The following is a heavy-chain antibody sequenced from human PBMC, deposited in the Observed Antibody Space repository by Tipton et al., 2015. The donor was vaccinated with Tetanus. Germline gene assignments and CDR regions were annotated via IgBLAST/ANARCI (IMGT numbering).Heavy chain of an antibody. V-gene: IGHV5-51*01. CDR3: ARQDCSGGSCSLDV. CDR1: GYSFTSKW. J-gene: IGHJ6*02. CDR2: VYPVDSDP. D-gene: IGHD2-15*01. Sequence: QLVQSGAEVKKSGESLRISCKGSGYSFTSKWIGWVRQMPGKGLEWMGIVYPVDSDPRYSPSFQGQVTISADKSISAAYLQWSSLKASATGIYYCARQDCSGGSCSLDVWGQGTTVTVSS.